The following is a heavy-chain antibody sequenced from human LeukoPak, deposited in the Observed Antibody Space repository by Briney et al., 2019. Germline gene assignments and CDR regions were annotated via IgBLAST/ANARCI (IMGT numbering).Heavy chain of an antibody. V-gene: IGHV4-31*03. CDR2: IHHSGTI. D-gene: IGHD3-22*01. CDR3: AGGNDDSKLHH. J-gene: IGHJ1*01. CDR1: GDSVTSGNYY. Sequence: PSETLSLTCSVSGDSVTSGNYYWSWIRQHPEKGPQCIGHIHHSGTIYYNPSLLSRPTISVDASKNQFSLRLSSVTAADTALYYCAGGNDDSKLHHWGQSTLVTASS.